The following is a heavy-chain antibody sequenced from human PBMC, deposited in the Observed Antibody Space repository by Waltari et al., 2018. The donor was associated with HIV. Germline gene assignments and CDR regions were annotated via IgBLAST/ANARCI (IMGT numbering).Heavy chain of an antibody. V-gene: IGHV4-34*01. CDR2: INHSGST. J-gene: IGHJ4*02. CDR3: ARGDGYSSSRSLDY. D-gene: IGHD6-6*01. CDR1: GGSFSGYY. Sequence: QVQLQQWGAGLLKPSETLSLTCAVYGGSFSGYYWSWIRQPPGKGLEWIGEINHSGSTNYNPSLKSRVTISVDTSKNQFSLKLSSVTAADTAVYYCARGDGYSSSRSLDYWGQGTLVTVSS.